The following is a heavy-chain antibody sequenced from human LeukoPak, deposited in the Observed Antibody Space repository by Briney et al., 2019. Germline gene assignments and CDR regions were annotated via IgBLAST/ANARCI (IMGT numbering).Heavy chain of an antibody. CDR3: ARDVSYYDSSGYYYDY. J-gene: IGHJ4*02. D-gene: IGHD3-22*01. V-gene: IGHV3-20*04. Sequence: GGSVRLSCVASGFTFDDYGMSGVRQAPGKGLEWVSGINWNGGSTVYADSVKGRFTISRDNAKNSLYLQMNSLRAEDTALYYCARDVSYYDSSGYYYDYWGQGTLVTVSS. CDR2: INWNGGST. CDR1: GFTFDDYG.